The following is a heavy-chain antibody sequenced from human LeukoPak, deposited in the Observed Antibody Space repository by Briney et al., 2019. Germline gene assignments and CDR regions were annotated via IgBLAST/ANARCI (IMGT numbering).Heavy chain of an antibody. CDR3: ARRPVRIAVADRRAFDT. D-gene: IGHD6-19*01. V-gene: IGHV4-34*01. CDR2: INHSGST. J-gene: IGHJ3*02. Sequence: SETLSLTCAVYGGSFSGYYWSWIRQPPGKGLECIGKINHSGSTNYNPSLKSRVTISVDTSKNQFSLKLSSVTAADTAVYYCARRPVRIAVADRRAFDTWGQGTMVTVSS. CDR1: GGSFSGYY.